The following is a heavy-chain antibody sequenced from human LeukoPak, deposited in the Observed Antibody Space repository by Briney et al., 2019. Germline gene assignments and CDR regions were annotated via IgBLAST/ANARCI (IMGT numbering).Heavy chain of an antibody. Sequence: ASVKVSCKASGYTFTGYYMHWVRQAPGQGLEWMGWINPNSGGTNYAQKFQGWVTMTRDTSISTAYMELSRLRSDDTAVYYCARDYYGSGSYYRRFDPWGQGTLVTVSS. D-gene: IGHD3-10*01. CDR2: INPNSGGT. CDR3: ARDYYGSGSYYRRFDP. CDR1: GYTFTGYY. V-gene: IGHV1-2*04. J-gene: IGHJ5*02.